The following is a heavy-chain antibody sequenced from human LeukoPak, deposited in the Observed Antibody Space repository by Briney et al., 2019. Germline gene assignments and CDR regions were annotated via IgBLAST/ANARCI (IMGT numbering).Heavy chain of an antibody. V-gene: IGHV1-2*02. CDR2: INLNSRGT. J-gene: IGHJ5*02. D-gene: IGHD3-3*01. CDR1: GYTFTGYY. Sequence: GASVKVSCKASGYTFTGYYMHWVRQAPGQGLEWMGWINLNSRGTNYAQKFQGRVTMTRDTSISTAYMELRSLRSDDTAVYYCARTRGPYDFWSGYYTWWFDPWGQGTLVTVSS. CDR3: ARTRGPYDFWSGYYTWWFDP.